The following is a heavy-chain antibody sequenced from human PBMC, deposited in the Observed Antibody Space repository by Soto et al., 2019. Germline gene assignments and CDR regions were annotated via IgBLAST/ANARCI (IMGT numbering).Heavy chain of an antibody. CDR2: ISSGGIIL. D-gene: IGHD6-6*01. CDR3: AKDLYSSSSLFDY. J-gene: IGHJ4*02. Sequence: SGFTFSDYHMSLIRQARCKGLEWVSYISSGGIILYDADSVKGRFTISRDNSKNTLYLQMNSLRAEDTAVYYCAKDLYSSSSLFDYWGQGTLVTVSS. V-gene: IGHV3-11*01. CDR1: GFTFSDYH.